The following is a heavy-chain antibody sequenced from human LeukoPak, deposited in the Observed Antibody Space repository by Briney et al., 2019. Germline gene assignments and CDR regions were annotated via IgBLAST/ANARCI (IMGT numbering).Heavy chain of an antibody. Sequence: GGSLRLSCAASGLTGSSNYMSWVGQAPGKGREWVSVIYSGGSTYYADSVKGRFTISRDNSKNTLYLQMNSLRAEDTAVYYCAGGGIDYYGSGSHIGENYYYGMDVWGQGTTVTVSS. CDR2: IYSGGST. CDR1: GLTGSSNY. D-gene: IGHD3-10*01. J-gene: IGHJ6*02. V-gene: IGHV3-66*01. CDR3: AGGGIDYYGSGSHIGENYYYGMDV.